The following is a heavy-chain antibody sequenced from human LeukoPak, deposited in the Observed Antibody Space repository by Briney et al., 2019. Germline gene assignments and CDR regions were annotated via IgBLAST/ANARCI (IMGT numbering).Heavy chain of an antibody. J-gene: IGHJ4*02. Sequence: GGSLRLSCAASGFIFSSHWMTWGGQVPGKGLEFVASIKQGGSEKYYADSVKGRFTVSRDNAKNSLNLQMNSLSAGDTAVYYCARGPNYGDRGDYFDSWGQGTKVTVSS. V-gene: IGHV3-7*01. CDR2: IKQGGSEK. CDR3: ARGPNYGDRGDYFDS. CDR1: GFIFSSHW. D-gene: IGHD4-17*01.